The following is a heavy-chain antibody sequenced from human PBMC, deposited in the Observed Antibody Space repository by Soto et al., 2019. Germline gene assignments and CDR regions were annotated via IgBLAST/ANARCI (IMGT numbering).Heavy chain of an antibody. CDR1: GGSIVSSSYY. D-gene: IGHD5-18*01. Sequence: LETLSLRCTVAGGSIVSSSYYRGCIRQPPGKGLEWIGSIYYSGSTYYNPSLKSRVTISVDTSKNQFSLKLSSVTAADTAVYYCARSSWIQHVLTECYFAYWGHGTLVTVSS. CDR2: IYYSGST. CDR3: ARSSWIQHVLTECYFAY. V-gene: IGHV4-39*01. J-gene: IGHJ4*01.